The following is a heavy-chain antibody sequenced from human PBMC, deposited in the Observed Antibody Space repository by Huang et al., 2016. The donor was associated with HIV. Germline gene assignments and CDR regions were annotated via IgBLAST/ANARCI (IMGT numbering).Heavy chain of an antibody. Sequence: QVQLQESGPGLVKPSETLSLTCSVSGVSVSSESYYWSWVRQSPAKGLEWIGYIHHSGTTHQNPSLQRRVTISVDMSKNQFSLNLTSVTTADTAVYYCARVPGFDIWGPGTRVTVSS. CDR1: GVSVSSESYY. J-gene: IGHJ3*02. CDR2: IHHSGTT. V-gene: IGHV4-61*01. CDR3: ARVPGFDI.